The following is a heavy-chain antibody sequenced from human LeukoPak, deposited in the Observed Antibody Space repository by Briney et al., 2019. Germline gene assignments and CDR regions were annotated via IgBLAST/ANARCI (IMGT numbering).Heavy chain of an antibody. D-gene: IGHD3-10*01. Sequence: SVKVSCKASGGTFSSYAISWVRQAPGQGLEWMGRIIPILGIANYAQKFQGRVTITADKSTSTAYMELSSLRSEDTAVYYCARGKVVTMVRGVIITYFDYWGQGTLVTVSS. J-gene: IGHJ4*02. V-gene: IGHV1-69*04. CDR3: ARGKVVTMVRGVIITYFDY. CDR1: GGTFSSYA. CDR2: IIPILGIA.